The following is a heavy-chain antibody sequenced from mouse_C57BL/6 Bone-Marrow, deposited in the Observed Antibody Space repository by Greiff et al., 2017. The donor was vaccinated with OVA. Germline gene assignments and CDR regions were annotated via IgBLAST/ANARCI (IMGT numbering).Heavy chain of an antibody. J-gene: IGHJ3*01. CDR3: TTGDFPLAY. CDR1: GFNIKDDY. V-gene: IGHV14-4*01. CDR2: IDPENGDT. Sequence: EVQLQQSGAELVRPGASVKLSCTASGFNIKDDYMHWVKQRPEQGLEWIGWIDPENGDTEYASKFQGKATITADTSSNTAYLQRSSLTSEDTAVYYCTTGDFPLAYSGQGTLVTVSA.